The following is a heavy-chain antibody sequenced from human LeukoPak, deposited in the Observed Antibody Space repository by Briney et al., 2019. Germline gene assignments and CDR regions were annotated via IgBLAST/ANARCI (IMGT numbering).Heavy chain of an antibody. D-gene: IGHD1-26*01. CDR2: ISAYNGNT. CDR1: GYTFTSYG. CDR3: AREGGWELRRWYFDY. Sequence: GASVKVSCKASGYTFTSYGISWVRQAPGQGLEGMGWISAYNGNTNYAQKLQGRVTMTTDTSTSTAYMELRSLRSDDTAVYYCAREGGWELRRWYFDYWGQGTLVTVSS. V-gene: IGHV1-18*01. J-gene: IGHJ4*02.